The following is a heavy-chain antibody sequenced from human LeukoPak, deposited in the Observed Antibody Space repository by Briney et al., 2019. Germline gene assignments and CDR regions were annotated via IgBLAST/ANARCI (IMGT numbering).Heavy chain of an antibody. CDR1: GGTFRSYA. Sequence: ASVKVSCKASGGTFRSYAISWVREATGRGPEYVGVFYPSAGTSHSPQRFRGRVTLTSDTSASTVYVEVGSLKSEDTAIHYCVRELRGGYFDFWGQGTLVTVSS. V-gene: IGHV1-46*03. D-gene: IGHD2-21*01. J-gene: IGHJ4*02. CDR2: FYPSAGTS. CDR3: VRELRGGYFDF.